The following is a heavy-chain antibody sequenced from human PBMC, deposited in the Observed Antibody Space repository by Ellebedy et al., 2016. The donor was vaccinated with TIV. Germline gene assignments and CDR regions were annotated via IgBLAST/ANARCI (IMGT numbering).Heavy chain of an antibody. CDR1: GFTFSSHH. J-gene: IGHJ6*02. CDR3: ARVLTMADYFRYGMDV. Sequence: GESLKISXAASGFTFSSHHMVWVRQAPGKGLESVASISASGDRTSYADSVKGRFTISRENSQHSLYFQLNSLRAEDTAVYYCARVLTMADYFRYGMDVWGQGTKVTVSS. V-gene: IGHV3-23*01. D-gene: IGHD5-12*01. CDR2: ISASGDRT.